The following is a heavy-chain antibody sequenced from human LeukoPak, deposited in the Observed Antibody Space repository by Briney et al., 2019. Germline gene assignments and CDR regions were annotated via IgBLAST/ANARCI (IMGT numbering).Heavy chain of an antibody. CDR3: AKDIRERGYAAF. CDR2: INWNGGST. Sequence: GGSLRLSCAASGFTFDDYGMSWVRQAPGKGLEWVSGINWNGGSTGYADSVKGRFTISGDNSKNSLYLQMNSLRSEDTALYYCAKDIRERGYAAFWGQGTLVIVSS. J-gene: IGHJ4*02. CDR1: GFTFDDYG. V-gene: IGHV3-20*04. D-gene: IGHD3-22*01.